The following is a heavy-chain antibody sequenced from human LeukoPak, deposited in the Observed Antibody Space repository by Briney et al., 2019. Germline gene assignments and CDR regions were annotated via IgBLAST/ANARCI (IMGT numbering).Heavy chain of an antibody. CDR3: ARGYYDIFFSLHYSDY. Sequence: SETLSLTCTVSGGSISSYYWSWVRQPPGKGLEWIGYIYYSGSTNYNPSLKSRVTISVDTSKNQFSLKLSSVTAADTAVYYCARGYYDIFFSLHYSDYWGQGTLVTVSS. J-gene: IGHJ4*02. CDR2: IYYSGST. CDR1: GGSISSYY. V-gene: IGHV4-59*01. D-gene: IGHD3-9*01.